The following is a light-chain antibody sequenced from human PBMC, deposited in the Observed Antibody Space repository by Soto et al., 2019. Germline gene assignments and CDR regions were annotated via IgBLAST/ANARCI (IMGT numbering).Light chain of an antibody. CDR2: EVS. CDR1: SSDVGVYNY. Sequence: QSALTQPASVSGSPGQSITISCTGTSSDVGVYNYVSWYQQHPGKAPKLMIYEVSNRPSGVSNRFSGSKSGNTASLTISGLQAEDEADYYCSSYTSSSPHVVFGGGTKVTVL. V-gene: IGLV2-14*01. CDR3: SSYTSSSPHVV. J-gene: IGLJ2*01.